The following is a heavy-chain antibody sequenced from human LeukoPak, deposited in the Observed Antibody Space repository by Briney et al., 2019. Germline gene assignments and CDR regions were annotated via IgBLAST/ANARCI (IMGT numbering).Heavy chain of an antibody. CDR1: GFIFSNSA. CDR2: INTGSSHI. D-gene: IGHD1-26*01. V-gene: IGHV3-21*01. Sequence: GGSLRLSCAASGFIFSNSAMNWVRQAPGKGLEWVSSINTGSSHIYYADSVKGRFTISRDNAKNSVYLQMNSLRTEDAAVYYCARDPTYYLRYGYFDFWGQGILVTVSS. CDR3: ARDPTYYLRYGYFDF. J-gene: IGHJ4*02.